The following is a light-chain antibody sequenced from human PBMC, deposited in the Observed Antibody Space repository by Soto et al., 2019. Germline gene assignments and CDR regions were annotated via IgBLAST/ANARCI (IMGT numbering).Light chain of an antibody. V-gene: IGLV2-14*01. CDR2: DVS. CDR1: SSDVGGYNY. J-gene: IGLJ2*01. Sequence: QSALTQSASVSGSPGQSITISCTGTSSDVGGYNYVSWYQQHPGKAPKLMIYDVSNRPSGVSNRFSGSKSGNTASLTISGLQAEDEADYYCSSYTSNVPVVFGGGTKVTVL. CDR3: SSYTSNVPVV.